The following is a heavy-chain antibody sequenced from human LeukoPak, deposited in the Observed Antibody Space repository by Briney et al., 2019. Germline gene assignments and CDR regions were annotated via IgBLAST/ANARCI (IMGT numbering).Heavy chain of an antibody. V-gene: IGHV3-49*04. CDR2: IRSKSYRGST. J-gene: IGHJ4*02. Sequence: GGSLRLSCTGSGFTFGDFAMSWVRQAPGKGLEWVGFIRSKSYRGSTAYAASVRGRFTISRDDSKSVAYLQVNSLTTEDTAIYFCTTVHDSSSYYHSGIDYWGQGTLVTVSS. D-gene: IGHD3-22*01. CDR3: TTVHDSSSYYHSGIDY. CDR1: GFTFGDFA.